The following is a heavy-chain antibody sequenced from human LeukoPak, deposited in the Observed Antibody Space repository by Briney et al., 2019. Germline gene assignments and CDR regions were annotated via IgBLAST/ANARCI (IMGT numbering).Heavy chain of an antibody. J-gene: IGHJ5*02. CDR3: ARDGGLELPLGWFDP. V-gene: IGHV4-38-2*02. CDR2: IYHSGST. D-gene: IGHD1-7*01. Sequence: KPSETLSLTCTASGGSVSSYYWSWIRQPPGKGLEWIGSIYHSGSTYYNPSLKSRVTISVDTSKNQFSLKLSSMTAADTAVYYCARDGGLELPLGWFDPWGQGTLVIVSS. CDR1: GGSVSSYY.